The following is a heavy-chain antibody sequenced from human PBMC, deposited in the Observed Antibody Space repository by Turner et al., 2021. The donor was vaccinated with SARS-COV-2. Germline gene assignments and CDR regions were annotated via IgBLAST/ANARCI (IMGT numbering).Heavy chain of an antibody. J-gene: IGHJ4*02. V-gene: IGHV3-53*01. CDR3: VRALSSLMDQ. Sequence: EAQVVESGGGLIQPGGSLRLSCAASGFSVSSNFMIWVRQAPGEGLEWVSVIYNDGNTNYADSVKGRFTISRDSSKNTVYLQMNSLRAEDTAVYYCVRALSSLMDQWGQGTLVTVSP. CDR1: GFSVSSNF. CDR2: IYNDGNT. D-gene: IGHD2-2*01.